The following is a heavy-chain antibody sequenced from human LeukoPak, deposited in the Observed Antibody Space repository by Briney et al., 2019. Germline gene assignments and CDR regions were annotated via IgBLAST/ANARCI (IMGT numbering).Heavy chain of an antibody. D-gene: IGHD3-3*01. CDR3: AKDSSITIFGVGTYYYGMDV. J-gene: IGHJ6*02. CDR2: ISGSGGST. Sequence: PGGSLRLSCAASGFTFSSYAMSWVRQAPGKGLEWVSAISGSGGSTYYADSVKGRFTISRDNSKNTLYLQMNSLRAEDTAVYYCAKDSSITIFGVGTYYYGMDVWGQGTTVTVSS. CDR1: GFTFSSYA. V-gene: IGHV3-23*01.